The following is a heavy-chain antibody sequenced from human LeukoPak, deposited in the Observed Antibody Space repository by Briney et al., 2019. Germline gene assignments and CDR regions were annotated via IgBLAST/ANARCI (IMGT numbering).Heavy chain of an antibody. CDR2: IYPGDSDA. V-gene: IGHV5-51*01. D-gene: IGHD3-10*01. J-gene: IGHJ3*02. CDR3: ARRGWGFGEPKRDHDTFDI. CDR1: GYSFTNYW. Sequence: GESLKISCKGSGYSFTNYWITWVRQMPGQGLEWMAIIYPGDSDARYSPSFQGQVTISVDKSISTIYLRWSSLKASDTAMYYCARRGWGFGEPKRDHDTFDIWGQGTMVTVSS.